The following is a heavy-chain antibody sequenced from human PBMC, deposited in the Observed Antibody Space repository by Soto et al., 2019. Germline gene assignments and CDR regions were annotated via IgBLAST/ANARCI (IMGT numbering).Heavy chain of an antibody. CDR2: ISAYNGNT. CDR3: ARNWAAAGPLDY. Sequence: QVQLVQSGAEVKKPGASVKVSCKASGYTFTSYGISWVRQAPGQGLEWMGWISAYNGNTNYAQNPQGRVTMTTDTTTSTAYRELRSLRSDDTAVYYCARNWAAAGPLDYWGQGTLVTVSS. V-gene: IGHV1-18*01. D-gene: IGHD6-13*01. J-gene: IGHJ4*02. CDR1: GYTFTSYG.